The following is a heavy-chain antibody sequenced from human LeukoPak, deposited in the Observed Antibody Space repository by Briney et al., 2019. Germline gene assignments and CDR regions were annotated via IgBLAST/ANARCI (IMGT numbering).Heavy chain of an antibody. D-gene: IGHD3-3*01. CDR1: VYTFTNYD. CDR2: MNPNNGNT. J-gene: IGHJ6*03. Sequence: ASVTVSCKASVYTFTNYDINWVRQAPGQGLEWMGWMNPNNGNTGFAQKFQGRVMMTRDISISTAYMELSSLRSEDTAVYYCARGPTYDLWSGDSYSYYYMDVWGKGTTVTVSS. CDR3: ARGPTYDLWSGDSYSYYYMDV. V-gene: IGHV1-8*01.